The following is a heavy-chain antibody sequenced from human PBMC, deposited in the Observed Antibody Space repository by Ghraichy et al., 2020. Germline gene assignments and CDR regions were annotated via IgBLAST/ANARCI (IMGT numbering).Heavy chain of an antibody. CDR1: GYTFTNYY. V-gene: IGHV5-51*01. J-gene: IGHJ6*03. D-gene: IGHD3-10*01. Sequence: GESLNISCQTSGYTFTNYYIAWVRHMPGKGLEWVGLIHPGNSDIRYSPSFQGQVAISADKSIRTAYLQWRSLQVSDSGIYYCARSYTMVRGAPPNLYTMHYHMDVWGTGTTVTVSS. CDR2: IHPGNSDI. CDR3: ARSYTMVRGAPPNLYTMHYHMDV.